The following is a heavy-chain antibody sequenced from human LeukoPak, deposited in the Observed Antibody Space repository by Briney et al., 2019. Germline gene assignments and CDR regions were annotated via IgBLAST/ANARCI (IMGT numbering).Heavy chain of an antibody. CDR2: IYYSGTT. J-gene: IGHJ5*02. V-gene: IGHV4-59*01. CDR3: ARRSSSWKNWFDP. D-gene: IGHD6-13*01. Sequence: SETLSLTCTVSGGSIDSNSWTWIRQPPGKGLEWIGYIYYSGTTNYNPSLKSRVTMSVDMSKNQFSLKLSSETAADTAVYYCARRSSSWKNWFDPWGQGTLVTVSS. CDR1: GGSIDSNS.